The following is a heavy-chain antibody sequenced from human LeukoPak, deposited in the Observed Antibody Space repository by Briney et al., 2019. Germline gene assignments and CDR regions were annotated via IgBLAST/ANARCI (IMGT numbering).Heavy chain of an antibody. D-gene: IGHD5-18*01. Sequence: GGSLRLSCAASGFTFSSYDMHWVRQATGKGLEWVSAIGTAGDTYYPGSVKGRFTISRENAKNSLYLQMNGLRAGDTAVYYCARLRGYSYGYQPWGQGTLVTVSS. J-gene: IGHJ5*02. V-gene: IGHV3-13*01. CDR2: IGTAGDT. CDR3: ARLRGYSYGYQP. CDR1: GFTFSSYD.